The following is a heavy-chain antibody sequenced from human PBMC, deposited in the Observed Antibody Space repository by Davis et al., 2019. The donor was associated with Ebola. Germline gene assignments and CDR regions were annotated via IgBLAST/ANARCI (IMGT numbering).Heavy chain of an antibody. J-gene: IGHJ3*02. V-gene: IGHV1-69*13. CDR1: GGTFSSYA. CDR3: ARESTVTDHDAFDI. CDR2: IIPIFGTA. D-gene: IGHD4-17*01. Sequence: SVKVSCKASGGTFSSYAISWVRQAPGQGLEWMGGIIPIFGTANYAQKFQGRVTITADESTSTAYMELSSLRSEDTAVYYCARESTVTDHDAFDIWGQGTMVTVSS.